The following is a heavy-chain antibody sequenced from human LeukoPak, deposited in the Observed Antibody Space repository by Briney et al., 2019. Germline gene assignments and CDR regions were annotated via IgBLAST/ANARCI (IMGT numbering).Heavy chain of an antibody. V-gene: IGHV1-46*01. CDR1: GYTFTSYY. D-gene: IGHD3-9*01. Sequence: ASVKVSCTASGYTFTSYYMRWVRQAPGQGLEWMGIINPSGGSTSYAQKFQGRVTMTRDTSTSTVYMELSSLRSEDTAVYYCAREVGRYFDWLYPLYYYGMDVWGQGTTVTVSS. CDR3: AREVGRYFDWLYPLYYYGMDV. CDR2: INPSGGST. J-gene: IGHJ6*02.